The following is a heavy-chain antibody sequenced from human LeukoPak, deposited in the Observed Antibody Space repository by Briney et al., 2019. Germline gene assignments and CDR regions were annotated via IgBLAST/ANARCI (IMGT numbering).Heavy chain of an antibody. D-gene: IGHD6-19*01. Sequence: SETLSLTCTVSGGSISSSRYYWGWIRQSPGKGLEWIGSIYYSGSTCYNPSLKSRVTISVDTSKNQFSLKLSSVTAADTAVYYCASRSGWYGLFDYWGQGTLVTVSS. CDR1: GGSISSSRYY. CDR2: IYYSGST. CDR3: ASRSGWYGLFDY. V-gene: IGHV4-39*01. J-gene: IGHJ4*02.